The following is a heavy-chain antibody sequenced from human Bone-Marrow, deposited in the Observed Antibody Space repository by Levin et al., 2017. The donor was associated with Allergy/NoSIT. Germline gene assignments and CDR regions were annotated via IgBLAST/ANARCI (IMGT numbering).Heavy chain of an antibody. J-gene: IGHJ4*02. CDR3: ARDPARGYYDSSGYSGDH. CDR2: ITSSGDST. Sequence: GGSLRLSCAASGFTFRHYTMNWVRQAPGKGLEWVSCITSSGDSTYYADSVKGRFTISRDNAKNSLYLQLNRLRDEDSAMYYCARDPARGYYDSSGYSGDHWGQGTLVTVSS. CDR1: GFTFRHYT. D-gene: IGHD3-22*01. V-gene: IGHV3-48*02.